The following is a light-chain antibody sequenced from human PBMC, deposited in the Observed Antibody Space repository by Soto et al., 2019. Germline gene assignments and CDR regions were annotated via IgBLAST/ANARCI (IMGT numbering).Light chain of an antibody. Sequence: QSVLTQPPSVSAAPGQKVTISCFGSSSNIGNNYASWYQQLPGTAPKLLIYENNKRPSGIPDRFSGSKSGTSATLGITGLQTGDEADYYCGTWDSSLSAHVFATGTKVTVL. CDR3: GTWDSSLSAHV. J-gene: IGLJ1*01. V-gene: IGLV1-51*02. CDR2: ENN. CDR1: SSNIGNNY.